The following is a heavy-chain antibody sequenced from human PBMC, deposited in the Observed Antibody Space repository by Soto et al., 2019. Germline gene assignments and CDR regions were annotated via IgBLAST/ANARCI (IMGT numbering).Heavy chain of an antibody. Sequence: SETLSLTCTVSGDSISNSYWSWIRQPPGKDLEWIAFIYNSVSTNYNPSLKSRVTISVDTSKNQFSLKLNSVTAADTAIYFCAREGNLGRWLQPLDFWGQGTLVTVSS. V-gene: IGHV4-59*01. CDR2: IYNSVST. CDR3: AREGNLGRWLQPLDF. D-gene: IGHD5-12*01. J-gene: IGHJ4*02. CDR1: GDSISNSY.